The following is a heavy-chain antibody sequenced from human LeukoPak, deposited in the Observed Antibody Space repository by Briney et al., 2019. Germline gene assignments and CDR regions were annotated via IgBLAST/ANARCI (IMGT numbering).Heavy chain of an antibody. V-gene: IGHV1-2*02. CDR2: INPNSVGT. Sequence: ASVKVSCKASGYTFTGYYMHWVRQAPGQGLEWMGWINPNSVGTNYARKFQGRVTMTRDTAISTAYMELSRLRSDDTAVYYCARAEGTYCSSTSCDEDWFDPWGQGTLVTVSS. D-gene: IGHD2-2*01. CDR3: ARAEGTYCSSTSCDEDWFDP. J-gene: IGHJ5*02. CDR1: GYTFTGYY.